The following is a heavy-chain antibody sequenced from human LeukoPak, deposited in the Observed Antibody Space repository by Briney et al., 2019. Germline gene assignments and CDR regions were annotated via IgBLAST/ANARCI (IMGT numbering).Heavy chain of an antibody. CDR3: ARDLDVVAAATSAPHYFDY. CDR2: ISAYNGNT. Sequence: ASVKVSCKASGYTFTGHYLHWVRQAPGQGLEWMGWISAYNGNTNYAQKLQGRVTMTTDTSTSTAYMELRSLRSDDTAVYYCARDLDVVAAATSAPHYFDYWGQGTLVTVSS. CDR1: GYTFTGHY. J-gene: IGHJ4*02. V-gene: IGHV1-18*04. D-gene: IGHD2-15*01.